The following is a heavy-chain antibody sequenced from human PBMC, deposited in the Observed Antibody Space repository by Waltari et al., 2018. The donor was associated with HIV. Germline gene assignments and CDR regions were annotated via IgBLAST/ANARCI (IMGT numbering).Heavy chain of an antibody. CDR1: GGSISSYY. CDR2: IYYSGST. J-gene: IGHJ4*02. V-gene: IGHV4-59*01. D-gene: IGHD3-16*02. Sequence: QVQLQESGPGLVKSSETLSLTCTVSGGSISSYYWSWLRQPPGKGLEWIGYIYYSGSTNYNPSLKSRVTISVDTSKNQFSLKLSSVTAADTAVYYCARVVWGTYRHVDYWGQGTLVTVSS. CDR3: ARVVWGTYRHVDY.